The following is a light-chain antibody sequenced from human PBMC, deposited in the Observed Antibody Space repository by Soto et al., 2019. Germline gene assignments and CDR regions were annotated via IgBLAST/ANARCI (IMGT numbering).Light chain of an antibody. CDR2: LGS. J-gene: IGKJ3*01. Sequence: DIVMTQSPLSLPVTPGEPASISCRSSQSLLHGAGHNYLDWYLQKPGQSPQLLIYLGSNRASGVPDRFTGSGSGTEFTLNISRVEPEDVGIYFCMETLQLFSFGPGTKVDIK. CDR3: METLQLFS. V-gene: IGKV2-28*01. CDR1: QSLLHGAGHNY.